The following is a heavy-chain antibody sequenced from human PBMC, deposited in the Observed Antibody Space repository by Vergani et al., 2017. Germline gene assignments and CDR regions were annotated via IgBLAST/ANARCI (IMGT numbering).Heavy chain of an antibody. Sequence: EVQLVESGGGLVQPGGSLRLSCAASGFTFSSYSMNWVRQAPGKGLEWVSYISSSSSTIYYEDSVKGRFTISRDNAKNSLYLQMNSLRDEDTAVYYCARDRPSPLWFGELIYYYGMDVWGQGTTVTVSS. CDR1: GFTFSSYS. CDR2: ISSSSSTI. V-gene: IGHV3-48*02. D-gene: IGHD3-10*01. J-gene: IGHJ6*02. CDR3: ARDRPSPLWFGELIYYYGMDV.